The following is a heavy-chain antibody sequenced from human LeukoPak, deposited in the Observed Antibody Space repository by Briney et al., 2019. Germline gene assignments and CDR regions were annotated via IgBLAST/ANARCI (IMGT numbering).Heavy chain of an antibody. CDR2: FYYSGST. V-gene: IGHV4-39*01. Sequence: SETLSLTCTVSGGSISSSSYYWGWIRQPPGKGLEWIGSFYYSGSTYYNPSLKSRVTISVDTSKNQFSVKLTSVTAADTAVYYCARKGTIAPTGASHFDYWGQGTLVTVSS. CDR1: GGSISSSSYY. CDR3: ARKGTIAPTGASHFDY. D-gene: IGHD6-13*01. J-gene: IGHJ4*02.